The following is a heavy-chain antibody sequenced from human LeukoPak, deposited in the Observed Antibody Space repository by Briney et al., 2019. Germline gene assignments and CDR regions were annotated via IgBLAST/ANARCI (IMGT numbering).Heavy chain of an antibody. J-gene: IGHJ3*02. V-gene: IGHV3-7*03. CDR1: GFTFSTFW. CDR3: ASFSGSSDAFDI. CDR2: INQDGSEK. D-gene: IGHD1-26*01. Sequence: GGSLRLSCAASGFTFSTFWMSWVRQAPGKGLEWVAHINQDGSEKYYVDSVKGRFTVSRDNAKNSLYLQMNNLRVEDTAVYYCASFSGSSDAFDIWGQGTMVTVSS.